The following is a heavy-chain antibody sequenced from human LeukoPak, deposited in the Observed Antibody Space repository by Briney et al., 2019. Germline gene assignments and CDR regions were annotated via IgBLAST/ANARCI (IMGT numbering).Heavy chain of an antibody. D-gene: IGHD5-18*01. Sequence: SETLSLTCTVSDDSISSYYWSWIRQPPGKGLEWIGYIYHSGTTNYNPSLKSRVTIVIDTSKNHFSLKVTSVTAADTAMYYCARTTEGGYTYDYFYYYYMDVWGKGTTVTISS. CDR3: ARTTEGGYTYDYFYYYYMDV. CDR2: IYHSGTT. V-gene: IGHV4-59*01. CDR1: DDSISSYY. J-gene: IGHJ6*03.